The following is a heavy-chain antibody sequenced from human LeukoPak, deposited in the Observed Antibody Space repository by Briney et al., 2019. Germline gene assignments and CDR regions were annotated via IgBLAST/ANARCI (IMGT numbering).Heavy chain of an antibody. J-gene: IGHJ4*02. V-gene: IGHV3-30*02. Sequence: GGSLRLSYAASGFTFSSSGMHWVRQAPGKGLEWVAFIRYDGSNKYYADSVKGRFTISRDNSKNTLYLQMNSLRAEDTAVYYCAKGRAYYDILTGYSFFDYWGQGTLVTVSS. CDR3: AKGRAYYDILTGYSFFDY. CDR1: GFTFSSSG. CDR2: IRYDGSNK. D-gene: IGHD3-9*01.